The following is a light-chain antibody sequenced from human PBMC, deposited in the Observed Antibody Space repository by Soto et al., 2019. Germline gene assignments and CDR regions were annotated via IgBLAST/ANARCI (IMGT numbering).Light chain of an antibody. V-gene: IGKV1-5*01. CDR2: DAS. J-gene: IGKJ1*01. CDR3: QHYMSYPWT. CDR1: QSVSSW. Sequence: DLQMTQSPSTLSASVGDRVMLTCRASQSVSSWLAWYQQKQGKAPKLLIYDASILESGVPSRFSGSGSGTELTLSISSLQADDVETYYGQHYMSYPWTFGPGTKVDIK.